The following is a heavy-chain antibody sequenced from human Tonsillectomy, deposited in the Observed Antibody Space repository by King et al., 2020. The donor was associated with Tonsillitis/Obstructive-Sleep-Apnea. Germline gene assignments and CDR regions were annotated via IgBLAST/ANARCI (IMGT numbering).Heavy chain of an antibody. CDR3: ARDSVQHYYYYYYMDV. CDR2: IIPRFCTA. J-gene: IGHJ6*03. V-gene: IGHV1-69*01. D-gene: IGHD1-1*01. Sequence: QLVQSGAEVKKPGSSVKVSCKASGGTFSSYAISWVRQAPGQGLEWMAGIIPRFCTANYSQKFQGRVTITADESTSTAYMELSSLRSEDTAVYYCARDSVQHYYYYYYMDVWGKGTTVTVSS. CDR1: GGTFSSYA.